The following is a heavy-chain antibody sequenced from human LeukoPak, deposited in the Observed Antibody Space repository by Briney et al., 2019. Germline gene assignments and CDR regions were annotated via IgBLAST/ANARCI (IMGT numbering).Heavy chain of an antibody. CDR2: ISGSGSTI. D-gene: IGHD6-19*01. V-gene: IGHV3-48*04. Sequence: GGSLRLSCAASGFTFDSYSMNWVRQAPGKGLEWVSYISGSGSTIYYGDSLEGRFTISRDNANNSLYLQINSLRVEDTAVYYCATLWDPVAGTTQPLLWGQGTLVTVSS. J-gene: IGHJ4*02. CDR1: GFTFDSYS. CDR3: ATLWDPVAGTTQPLL.